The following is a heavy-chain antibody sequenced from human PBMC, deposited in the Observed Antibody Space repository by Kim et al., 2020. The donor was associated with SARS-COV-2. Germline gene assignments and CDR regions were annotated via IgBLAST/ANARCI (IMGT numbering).Heavy chain of an antibody. J-gene: IGHJ5*02. CDR2: GNT. V-gene: IGHV1-3*01. CDR3: ARLQNWFDP. Sequence: GNTKYSQKCQGRVTITRDTSASTAYMELSSLRSEDTAVYYCARLQNWFDPWGQGTLVTVSS.